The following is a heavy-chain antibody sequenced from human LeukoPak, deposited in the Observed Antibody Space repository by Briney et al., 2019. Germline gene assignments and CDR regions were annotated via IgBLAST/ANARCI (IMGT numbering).Heavy chain of an antibody. Sequence: SETLSLTCTVSGGSISSYYWSWIRQPAGKGLEWIGRIYNSGSTTYNPSLKSRVTMSVDTSKNQFSLKLSSVTAADTAVYYCAREGCSGGSCYVLNAFDIWGQGTMVTVSS. J-gene: IGHJ3*02. CDR1: GGSISSYY. D-gene: IGHD2-15*01. V-gene: IGHV4-4*07. CDR3: AREGCSGGSCYVLNAFDI. CDR2: IYNSGST.